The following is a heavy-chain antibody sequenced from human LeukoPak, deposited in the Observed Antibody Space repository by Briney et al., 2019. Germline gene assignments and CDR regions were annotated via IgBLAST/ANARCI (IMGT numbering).Heavy chain of an antibody. Sequence: SQTLSLTCAISGDSVSSNSAAWNWIRQSPSRGLEWLGRTYYRSKWYNDYAVSVKSRITINPDTSKNQFSLQLNSVTPEDTAVYYCARDTRYCSGGSCYRNWFDPWGQGTLVTVSS. D-gene: IGHD2-15*01. CDR2: TYYRSKWYN. CDR1: GDSVSSNSAA. J-gene: IGHJ5*02. CDR3: ARDTRYCSGGSCYRNWFDP. V-gene: IGHV6-1*01.